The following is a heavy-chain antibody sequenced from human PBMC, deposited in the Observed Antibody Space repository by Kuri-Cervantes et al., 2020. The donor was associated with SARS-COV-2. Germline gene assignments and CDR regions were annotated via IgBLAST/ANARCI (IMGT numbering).Heavy chain of an antibody. CDR2: INHSGST. Sequence: ESLKISCAASGFTFSSYWMSWVRQAPGKGLEWIGEINHSGSTNYNPSLKSRVTVSVDTSENQFSLKLSSVTAADTAVYYCARWGTDPFDYWGQGTLVTVSS. J-gene: IGHJ4*02. CDR1: GFTFSSYW. V-gene: IGHV4-34*01. D-gene: IGHD1-1*01. CDR3: ARWGTDPFDY.